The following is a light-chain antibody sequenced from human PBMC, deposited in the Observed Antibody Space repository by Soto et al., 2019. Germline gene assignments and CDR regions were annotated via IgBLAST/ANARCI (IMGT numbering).Light chain of an antibody. CDR2: EVS. CDR1: SSDIGGYNY. CDR3: NSYAGSSNYV. V-gene: IGLV2-8*01. Sequence: QSALTQPASVSGSPGQSITISCTGTSSDIGGYNYVSWYQQHPGKAPKLIIYEVSKRPSGVPDRFSGSKSGNTASLTVSGLQAEDEADYYCNSYAGSSNYVFGTGTRSPS. J-gene: IGLJ1*01.